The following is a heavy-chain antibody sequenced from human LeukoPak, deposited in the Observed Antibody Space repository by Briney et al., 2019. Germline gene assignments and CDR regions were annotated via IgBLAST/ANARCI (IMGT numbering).Heavy chain of an antibody. J-gene: IGHJ4*02. CDR1: GGSFSGYY. CDR3: ARKDGYNLPFDY. V-gene: IGHV4-31*11. D-gene: IGHD5-24*01. Sequence: SETLSLTCAVYGGSFSGYYWSWIRQHPGKGLEWIGYIYYSGSTYYNPSLKSRVTISVDTSKNQFSLKLSSVTAADTAVYYCARKDGYNLPFDYWGQGTLVTVSS. CDR2: IYYSGST.